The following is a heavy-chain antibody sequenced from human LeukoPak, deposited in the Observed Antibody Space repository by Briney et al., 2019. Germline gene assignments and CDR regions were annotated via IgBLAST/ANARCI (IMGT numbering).Heavy chain of an antibody. V-gene: IGHV3-30*02. J-gene: IGHJ4*02. CDR1: GFTFSSYA. CDR2: IRYDGSNK. D-gene: IGHD2-2*01. Sequence: PGGSLRLSCGASGFTFSSYAMHWVRRAPGKGLEWVAFIRYDGSNKYYADSVKGRFTISRDNSKNTLYLQMNSLRAEDTAVYYCAKVLKGSTSCYGDWGQGTLVTVSS. CDR3: AKVLKGSTSCYGD.